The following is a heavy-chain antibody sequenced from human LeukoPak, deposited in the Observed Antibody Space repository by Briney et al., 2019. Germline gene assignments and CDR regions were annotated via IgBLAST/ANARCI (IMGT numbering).Heavy chain of an antibody. Sequence: SETPSLTCTVSGGSISSYYCSWIRQPAGKGLEWIGRIYTSGSTNYNPSLKSRVTMSIDTPKNQFSLKLSSVTAADTAVYYCARVPSGVITTWDAFDIWGQGTMVTVSS. J-gene: IGHJ3*02. CDR3: ARVPSGVITTWDAFDI. CDR2: IYTSGST. CDR1: GGSISSYY. V-gene: IGHV4-4*07. D-gene: IGHD3-22*01.